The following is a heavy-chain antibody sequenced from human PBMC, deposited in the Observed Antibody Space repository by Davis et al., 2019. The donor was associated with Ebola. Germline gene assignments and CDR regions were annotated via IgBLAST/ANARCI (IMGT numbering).Heavy chain of an antibody. J-gene: IGHJ3*02. CDR1: GYTFTSYG. V-gene: IGHV1-18*04. CDR2: ISAYNGNT. CDR3: ARVEIRYFDWLDAFDI. Sequence: AASVKVSCKASGYTFTSYGISWVRQAPGQGLEWMGWISAYNGNTNYAQKLQGRVTMTTDTSTSTAYMELRSLRPDDTAVYYCARVEIRYFDWLDAFDIWGQGTMVTVSS. D-gene: IGHD3-9*01.